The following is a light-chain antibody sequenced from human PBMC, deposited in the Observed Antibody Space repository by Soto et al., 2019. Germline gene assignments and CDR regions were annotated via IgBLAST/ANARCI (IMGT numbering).Light chain of an antibody. CDR1: QNVDTN. J-gene: IGKJ2*01. CDR2: SAS. CDR3: QQYYNWPPYT. V-gene: IGKV3-15*01. Sequence: EVVMTQSPATLSVSPGDRATLSCRARQNVDTNVAWYQQKPGQAPRLLVHSASTRATGIPTRFTGIGSGTDFTLTISGLQSDDFAVYYCQQYYNWPPYTFGQGTKLQIK.